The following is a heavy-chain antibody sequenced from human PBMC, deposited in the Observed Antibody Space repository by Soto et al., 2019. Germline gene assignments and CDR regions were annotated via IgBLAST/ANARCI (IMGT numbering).Heavy chain of an antibody. V-gene: IGHV5-51*01. Sequence: PGESLKISCKGSGYSFTSYWIGWVRQMPGKGLEWMGIIYPGDSDTRTSPSFQGQVTISADKSISTAYLQWSSLKASDTAMYYCARSFRGGYYDSSGSPPDAFDIWGQGTMITVSS. CDR1: GYSFTSYW. CDR3: ARSFRGGYYDSSGSPPDAFDI. J-gene: IGHJ3*02. D-gene: IGHD3-22*01. CDR2: IYPGDSDT.